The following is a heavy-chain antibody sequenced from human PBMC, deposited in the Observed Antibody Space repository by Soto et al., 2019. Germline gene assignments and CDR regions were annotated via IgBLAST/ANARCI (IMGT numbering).Heavy chain of an antibody. CDR1: GGSISSGGYY. Sequence: SETLSLTCTVSGGSISSGGYYWGWIRQPPGKGLEWIGSIYYSGSTYYNPSLKSRVTMSVDTSKNQFSLKLSSVTAADTAVYYCARDRYYYDSSGYYYANWFDPWGQGTLVTVSS. CDR3: ARDRYYYDSSGYYYANWFDP. J-gene: IGHJ5*02. D-gene: IGHD3-22*01. CDR2: IYYSGST. V-gene: IGHV4-39*07.